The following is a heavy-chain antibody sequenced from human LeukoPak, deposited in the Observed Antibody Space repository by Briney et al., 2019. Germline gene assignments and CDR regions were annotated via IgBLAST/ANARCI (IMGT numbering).Heavy chain of an antibody. CDR2: ISSSSSYI. CDR3: ASIAAAGPGYYYYYYGMDV. V-gene: IGHV3-21*01. J-gene: IGHJ6*02. D-gene: IGHD6-13*01. Sequence: GSLRLSCAASGFTFSSYSMNWVRQAPGKGLEWVSSISSSSSYIYYADSVKGRFTISRDNAKNSLYLQMNSLRAEDTAVYYCASIAAAGPGYYYYYYGMDVWGQGTTVTVSS. CDR1: GFTFSSYS.